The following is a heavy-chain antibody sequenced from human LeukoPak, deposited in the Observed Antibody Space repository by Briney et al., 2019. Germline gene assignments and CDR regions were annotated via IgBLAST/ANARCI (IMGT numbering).Heavy chain of an antibody. CDR3: ASLSRGGYWFGESYFGD. CDR2: IIPIFGTA. V-gene: IGHV1-69*13. Sequence: SVKVSCKASGGTFSSYAISWVRQAPGQGLEWMGGIIPIFGTANYAQKFQGRVTITADESTSTAYMELSSLRSEDTAVYYCASLSRGGYWFGESYFGDWGPGTLVTVSS. D-gene: IGHD3-10*01. J-gene: IGHJ4*02. CDR1: GGTFSSYA.